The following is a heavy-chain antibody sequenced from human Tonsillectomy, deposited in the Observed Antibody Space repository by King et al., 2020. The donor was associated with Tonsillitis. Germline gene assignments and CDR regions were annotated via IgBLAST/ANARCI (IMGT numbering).Heavy chain of an antibody. D-gene: IGHD1-26*01. CDR2: IYSGGST. CDR3: ARDLMGATAGFDY. Sequence: VQLVESGGGLIQPGGSLRLSCAASGFTVSSNYMTWVRQAPGTGLEWVSVIYSGGSTYYADSVKGRFTISRDNSKNTLYLQMNSLRAEDTAVYYCARDLMGATAGFDYWGQGTLVTVSS. CDR1: GFTVSSNY. V-gene: IGHV3-53*01. J-gene: IGHJ4*02.